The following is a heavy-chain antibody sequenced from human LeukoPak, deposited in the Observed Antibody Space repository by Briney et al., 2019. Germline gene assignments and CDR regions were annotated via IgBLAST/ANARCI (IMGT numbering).Heavy chain of an antibody. Sequence: ASVKVSCKASGYTFTGYYMHWVRQAPGQGLEWMGWINPNSGGTNYAQKFQGRVTMTRDTSISTAYMELSRLRSDDTAMYYCASCVVVVAAKYAFDIWGQGTMVTVSS. D-gene: IGHD2-15*01. J-gene: IGHJ3*02. V-gene: IGHV1-2*02. CDR3: ASCVVVVAAKYAFDI. CDR1: GYTFTGYY. CDR2: INPNSGGT.